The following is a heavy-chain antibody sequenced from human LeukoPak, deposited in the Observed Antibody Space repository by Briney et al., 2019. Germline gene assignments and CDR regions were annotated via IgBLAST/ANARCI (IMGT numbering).Heavy chain of an antibody. CDR2: INWSGGST. CDR3: ARVHYYGSGNNYNERYFDH. J-gene: IGHJ2*01. Sequence: GGSLRLSCAASGFTFDDYGMTWVRQAPGKGLEWVSHINWSGGSTGYADSVKGRFTISRDNAQNSLYLQVNSLRAEDTALYYCARVHYYGSGNNYNERYFDHWGRGTLVTVSS. D-gene: IGHD3-10*01. CDR1: GFTFDDYG. V-gene: IGHV3-20*04.